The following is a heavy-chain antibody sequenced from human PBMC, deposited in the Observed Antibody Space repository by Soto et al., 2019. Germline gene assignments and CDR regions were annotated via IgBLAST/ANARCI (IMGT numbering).Heavy chain of an antibody. J-gene: IGHJ4*02. CDR2: INPSSGAR. V-gene: IGHV1-46*01. Sequence: QVQLGQSGAEVKKPGSSVKLSCKASGYNFIAYYIYWVRQAPGQGPEYMGMINPSSGARNYAQKCQGRVTVTRDTSTSTAYLQLSGLRSEEAAVYYCAKYCGGDCRHFDAWGQGTMVTVS. CDR3: AKYCGGDCRHFDA. CDR1: GYNFIAYY. D-gene: IGHD2-21*02.